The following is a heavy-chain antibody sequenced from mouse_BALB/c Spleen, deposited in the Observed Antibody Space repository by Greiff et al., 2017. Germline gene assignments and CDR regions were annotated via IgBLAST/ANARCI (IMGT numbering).Heavy chain of an antibody. J-gene: IGHJ2*01. CDR3: ARARDYDGVYFDY. CDR2: ISYSGST. V-gene: IGHV3-2*02. CDR1: GYSITSDYA. D-gene: IGHD2-4*01. Sequence: EVQLQQSGPGLVKPSQSLSLTCTVTGYSITSDYAWNWIRQFPGNKLEWMGYISYSGSTSYNPSLKSRISITRDTSKNQFFLQLNSVTTEDTATYYCARARDYDGVYFDYWGQGTTLTVSS.